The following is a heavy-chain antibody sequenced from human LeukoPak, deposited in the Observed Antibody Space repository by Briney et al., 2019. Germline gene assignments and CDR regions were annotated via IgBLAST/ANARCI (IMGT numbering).Heavy chain of an antibody. CDR2: INHSGST. CDR3: ARDSYASYYYYGMDV. J-gene: IGHJ6*02. D-gene: IGHD5-18*01. CDR1: GGSFSGYY. V-gene: IGHV4-34*01. Sequence: SETLSLTCAVYGGSFSGYYWSWIRQTPGKGLEWIGEINHSGSTRYNPSLTSRVTISLDTSKNQFSLKLSSVTAADTAVYYCARDSYASYYYYGMDVWGQGTTVTVSS.